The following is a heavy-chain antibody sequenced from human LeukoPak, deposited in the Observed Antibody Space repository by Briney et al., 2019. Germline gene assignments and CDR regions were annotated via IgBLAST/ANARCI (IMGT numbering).Heavy chain of an antibody. CDR1: GFTFSSYS. CDR2: IYYSGST. J-gene: IGHJ6*03. V-gene: IGHV4-39*07. D-gene: IGHD2-2*01. Sequence: GSLRPSCAASGFTFSSYSMNWVRQAPGKGLEWIGSIYYSGSTYYNPSLKSRVTISVDTSKNQFSLKLSSVTAADTAVYYCAREGQYCSSTSCYHNYYYMDVWGKGTTVTVSS. CDR3: AREGQYCSSTSCYHNYYYMDV.